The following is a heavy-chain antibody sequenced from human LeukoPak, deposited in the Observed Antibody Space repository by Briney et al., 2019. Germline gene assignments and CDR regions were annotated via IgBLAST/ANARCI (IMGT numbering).Heavy chain of an antibody. D-gene: IGHD6-6*01. CDR2: ISSSGNTI. J-gene: IGHJ3*02. CDR1: EFTFTSYE. Sequence: GGSLRLSCAASEFTFTSYELNWVRQAPGKGREWVSYISSSGNTISYADSVKGRVTISRDNAKNSLYLQVISLRAEDTAVYYCARGPSIAARYDAFDIWGQGTMVTVSS. V-gene: IGHV3-48*03. CDR3: ARGPSIAARYDAFDI.